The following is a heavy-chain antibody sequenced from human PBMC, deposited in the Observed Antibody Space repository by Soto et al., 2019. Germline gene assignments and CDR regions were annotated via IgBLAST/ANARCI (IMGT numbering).Heavy chain of an antibody. Sequence: GGSLRFSCAASGFTFSNAWMSWVRQAPGKGLEWVGRIKSKTDGGTTDYAAPVKGRFTISRDDSKNTLYLQMNSLKTEDTAVYYCTTVGDYCSGGSCYSAGLDAFDIWGQGTMVTVSS. V-gene: IGHV3-15*01. CDR3: TTVGDYCSGGSCYSAGLDAFDI. CDR1: GFTFSNAW. CDR2: IKSKTDGGTT. D-gene: IGHD2-15*01. J-gene: IGHJ3*02.